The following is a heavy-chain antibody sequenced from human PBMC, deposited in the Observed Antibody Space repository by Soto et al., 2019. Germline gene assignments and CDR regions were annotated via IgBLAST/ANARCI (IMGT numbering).Heavy chain of an antibody. V-gene: IGHV3-23*01. CDR2: ISASGGST. CDR1: GFSITSFA. CDR3: AKVLSSGSYSGALEY. J-gene: IGHJ4*01. Sequence: LRLSCVASGFSITSFAMSWVRQVPGKGLEWASAISASGGSTYADSVKGRFTISRDNSKNTLYLQMNSLRVEDTAVYYCAKVLSSGSYSGALEYWGHGALVTVSS. D-gene: IGHD1-26*01.